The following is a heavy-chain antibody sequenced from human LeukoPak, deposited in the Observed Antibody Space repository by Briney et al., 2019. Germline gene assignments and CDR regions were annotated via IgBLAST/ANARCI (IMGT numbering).Heavy chain of an antibody. CDR3: ARFQNLNCSGGSCYYMDV. V-gene: IGHV4-59*12. J-gene: IGHJ6*03. D-gene: IGHD2-15*01. CDR2: IYYSGST. Sequence: SETLSLTCTVSGGSISSYYWSWIRQPPGKGLEWIGYIYYSGSTNYNPSLKSRVTISVDTSKNQFSLKLSSVTAADTAVYYCARFQNLNCSGGSCYYMDVWGKGTTVTISS. CDR1: GGSISSYY.